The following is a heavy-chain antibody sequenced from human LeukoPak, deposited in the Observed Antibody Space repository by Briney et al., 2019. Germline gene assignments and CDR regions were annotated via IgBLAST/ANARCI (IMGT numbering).Heavy chain of an antibody. CDR3: AKDSLYYGSGSYNYLDY. D-gene: IGHD3-10*01. CDR1: GFTFSSYG. V-gene: IGHV3-30*18. Sequence: GRSLRLSCAASGFTFSSYGMHWVRQAPGKGLEWVAVISYDGSNKYYADSVKGRFTISRVNSKNTLYLQMNSLRAEDTAVYYCAKDSLYYGSGSYNYLDYWGQGTLVTVSS. J-gene: IGHJ4*02. CDR2: ISYDGSNK.